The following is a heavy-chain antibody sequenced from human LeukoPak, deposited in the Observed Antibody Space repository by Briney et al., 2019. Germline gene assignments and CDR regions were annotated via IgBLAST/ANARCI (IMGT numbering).Heavy chain of an antibody. Sequence: ASVKVSCKASGYTFTSYDINWVRQATGQGLEWMGWMNPNSGNTGYAQKFQGRVTMTRNTSISTAYMELSSLRSEDTAVYYCARGQRTVGSYYYYGVHVWGQGTTVTVSS. J-gene: IGHJ6*02. CDR1: GYTFTSYD. V-gene: IGHV1-8*01. CDR3: ARGQRTVGSYYYYGVHV. CDR2: MNPNSGNT. D-gene: IGHD1/OR15-1a*01.